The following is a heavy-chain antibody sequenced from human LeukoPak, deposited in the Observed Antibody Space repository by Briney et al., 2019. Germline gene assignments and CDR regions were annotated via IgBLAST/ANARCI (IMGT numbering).Heavy chain of an antibody. J-gene: IGHJ2*01. Sequence: GGSLRLSCAASGFTFSSYWMHWVRQAPGKGLVWVSRINSDGSSTSYADSVKGRFTFSRDNAKNTLYLQMNSLRVEDTAVYYCARDPGGFGRDWYFDLWGRGTLVTVSS. V-gene: IGHV3-74*01. D-gene: IGHD5-12*01. CDR2: INSDGSST. CDR3: ARDPGGFGRDWYFDL. CDR1: GFTFSSYW.